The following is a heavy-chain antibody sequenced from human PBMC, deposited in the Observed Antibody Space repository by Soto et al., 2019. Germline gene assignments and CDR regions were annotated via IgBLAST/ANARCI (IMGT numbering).Heavy chain of an antibody. CDR3: PRARFFDSYSFDY. J-gene: IGHJ4*02. D-gene: IGHD3-9*01. CDR2: ISYDGGDT. Sequence: GGSLRLSCAASGFTFTAFAIHWVRQAPGKGLEWVAIISYDGGDTHFADSVKGRLTISRDNSKNTVYLQMNSLRPEDTAVYCCPRARFFDSYSFDYWGQGXLFTV. V-gene: IGHV3-30-3*01. CDR1: GFTFTAFA.